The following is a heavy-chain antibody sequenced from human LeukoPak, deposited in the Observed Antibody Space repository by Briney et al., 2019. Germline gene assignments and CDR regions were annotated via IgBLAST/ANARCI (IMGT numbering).Heavy chain of an antibody. Sequence: SETLSLTCTVSGGSISSYYWSWIRQPPGKGLEWIGYIYYSGSINYNPSLKSRVTISVDTSKNQFSLKLSSVTAADTAVYYCARGLYDSSGDDAFDIWGQGTMVTVSS. J-gene: IGHJ3*02. CDR3: ARGLYDSSGDDAFDI. V-gene: IGHV4-59*01. CDR2: IYYSGSI. CDR1: GGSISSYY. D-gene: IGHD3-22*01.